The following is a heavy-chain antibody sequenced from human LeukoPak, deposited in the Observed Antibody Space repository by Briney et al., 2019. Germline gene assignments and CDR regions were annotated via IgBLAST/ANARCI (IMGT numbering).Heavy chain of an antibody. J-gene: IGHJ4*01. Sequence: SETLSLTCTVSGGSISSSNYYWGWIRQPPGKGLEWIGSIYYSGNTYYNPSLKSRVTISVDTSKNQFSLKLTSVTAADTAVYYCARRVLLWFGESQYYFDYWGHGTLVTVSS. D-gene: IGHD3-10*01. CDR2: IYYSGNT. CDR3: ARRVLLWFGESQYYFDY. V-gene: IGHV4-39*01. CDR1: GGSISSSNYY.